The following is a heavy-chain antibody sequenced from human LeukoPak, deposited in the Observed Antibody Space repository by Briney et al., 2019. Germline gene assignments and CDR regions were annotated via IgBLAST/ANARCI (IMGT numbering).Heavy chain of an antibody. CDR2: IKQEGKEN. J-gene: IGHJ6*03. V-gene: IGHV3-7*01. CDR1: GSTLIIYW. CDR3: ARVHVDIVVVPAARFTYHYYMDV. D-gene: IGHD2-2*01. Sequence: GGSLRLSHAASGSTLIIYWTTSVRQAPGKGLGWVANIKQEGKENSFVDSVKSRFTISRDNAKSSLYLQMNSLRAEDTAVYYCARVHVDIVVVPAARFTYHYYMDVWGKGTTVTISS.